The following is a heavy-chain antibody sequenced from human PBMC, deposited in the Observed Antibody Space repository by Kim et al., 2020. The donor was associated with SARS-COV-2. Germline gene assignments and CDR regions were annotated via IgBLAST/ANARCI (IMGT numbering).Heavy chain of an antibody. J-gene: IGHJ5*02. D-gene: IGHD3-10*01. Sequence: QGRVTITRETSASTAYMELSSLRSEDTAVYYCARAFAVAYGSGSGVGFDPWGQGTLVTVSS. CDR3: ARAFAVAYGSGSGVGFDP. V-gene: IGHV1-3*01.